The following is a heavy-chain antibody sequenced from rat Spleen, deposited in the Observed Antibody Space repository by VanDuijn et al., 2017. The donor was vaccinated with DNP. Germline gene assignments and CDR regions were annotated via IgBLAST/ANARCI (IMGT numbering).Heavy chain of an antibody. CDR2: ITHTGDST. D-gene: IGHD1-6*01. CDR3: ASSRVYYGLLLPDY. Sequence: EVQLVESGGGLVQPGRSLKLSCVASGFTFNNYWMTWIRQAPGKGLEWVASITHTGDSTYYPDSVKDRFTISRDNAKSTLYLQMDSLRSEDTATYYCASSRVYYGLLLPDYWGQGVMVTVSS. J-gene: IGHJ2*01. V-gene: IGHV5-31*01. CDR1: GFTFNNYW.